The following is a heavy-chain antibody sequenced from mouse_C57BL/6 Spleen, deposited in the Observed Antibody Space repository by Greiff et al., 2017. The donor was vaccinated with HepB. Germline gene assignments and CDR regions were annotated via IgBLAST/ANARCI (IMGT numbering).Heavy chain of an antibody. Sequence: VQLQQPGAELVKPGASVKLSCKASGYTFTSYWMHWVKQRPGQGLEWIGMIHPNSGSTNYNDEFKSKATLTVDKSSRTAYMQLSSLTSGDSAVYYGARPGDYGSSYWYIDVWGTGTTVTVSS. CDR3: ARPGDYGSSYWYIDV. J-gene: IGHJ1*03. V-gene: IGHV1-64*01. D-gene: IGHD1-1*01. CDR1: GYTFTSYW. CDR2: IHPNSGST.